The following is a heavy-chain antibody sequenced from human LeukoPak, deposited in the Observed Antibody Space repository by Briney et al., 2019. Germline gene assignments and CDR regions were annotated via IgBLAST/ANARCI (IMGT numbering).Heavy chain of an antibody. J-gene: IGHJ4*02. Sequence: SSVKVSCKVSGYTLTELSMHWVRQAPGKGLEGMGGFDPEDGETIYAQKFQGRVTMTEDTSTDTAYMELSSLRSDDTAVYYCATLDRIAVAGTPFDYWGQGTLVTVSS. D-gene: IGHD6-19*01. V-gene: IGHV1-24*01. CDR3: ATLDRIAVAGTPFDY. CDR2: FDPEDGET. CDR1: GYTLTELS.